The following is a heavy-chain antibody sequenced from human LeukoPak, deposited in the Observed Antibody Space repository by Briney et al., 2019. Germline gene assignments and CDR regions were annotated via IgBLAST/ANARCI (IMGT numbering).Heavy chain of an antibody. V-gene: IGHV3-23*01. CDR2: IGDSAFST. CDR3: ALYCTDGVCPMRYFDF. J-gene: IGHJ4*02. Sequence: PGGSLRLSCAASGFAFSNYAMSWVRQAPGKGLEWVSAIGDSAFSTYYADSVKGRFTISRDNSKSTLYLQMNSLRAEDTAVYFCALYCTDGVCPMRYFDFWGQGTLVTASS. D-gene: IGHD2-8*01. CDR1: GFAFSNYA.